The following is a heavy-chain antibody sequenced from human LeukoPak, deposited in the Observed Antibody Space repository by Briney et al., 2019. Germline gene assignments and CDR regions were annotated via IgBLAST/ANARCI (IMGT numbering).Heavy chain of an antibody. Sequence: TGGSLRLSCAASGFTFSNYWMGWVRQAPGKGLEWVANIKQDGSEKVYVDSVKGRFTISRDNAKNSLYLQMNSLRAEDTAVYYCARVMRGSLTFDFWGQGTLVTVSS. CDR3: ARVMRGSLTFDF. J-gene: IGHJ4*02. CDR2: IKQDGSEK. V-gene: IGHV3-7*02. D-gene: IGHD3-10*01. CDR1: GFTFSNYW.